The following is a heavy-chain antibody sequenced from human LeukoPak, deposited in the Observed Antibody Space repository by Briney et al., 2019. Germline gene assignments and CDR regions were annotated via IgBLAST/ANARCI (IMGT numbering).Heavy chain of an antibody. Sequence: GESLKISCKGSGYSFTSYWIGWVRQMPGKGLEWMGIIYPGDSDTRYSPSFQGQVTISADKSISTAYLQWSSLKASDTAMYYCASSRRDTIFGVVPVIFDYWGQGTLATASS. V-gene: IGHV5-51*01. J-gene: IGHJ4*02. CDR3: ASSRRDTIFGVVPVIFDY. D-gene: IGHD3-3*01. CDR2: IYPGDSDT. CDR1: GYSFTSYW.